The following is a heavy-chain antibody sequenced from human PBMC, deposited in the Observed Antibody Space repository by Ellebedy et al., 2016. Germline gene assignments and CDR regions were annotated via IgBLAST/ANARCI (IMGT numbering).Heavy chain of an antibody. Sequence: GESLKISXAASGFTFSSYAMSWVRQAPGKGLEWVSAISGSGGSTYYADSVKGRFTISRDNSKNTLYLQMNSLRAEDTAVYYCAKCLVATIFIRPEYYYGMDVWGQGTTVTVSS. V-gene: IGHV3-23*01. CDR3: AKCLVATIFIRPEYYYGMDV. D-gene: IGHD5-12*01. CDR1: GFTFSSYA. J-gene: IGHJ6*02. CDR2: ISGSGGST.